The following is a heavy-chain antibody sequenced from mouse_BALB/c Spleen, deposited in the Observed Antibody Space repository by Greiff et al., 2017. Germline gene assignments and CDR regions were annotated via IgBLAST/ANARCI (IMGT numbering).Heavy chain of an antibody. Sequence: VQLQQSGPELVKPGASVKISCKASGYTFTDYNMHWVKQSHGKSLEWIGYIYPYNGGTGYNQKFKSKATLTVDNSSSTAYMELRSLTSEDSAVYYCARAITTVVALYAMDYWGQGTSVTVSS. V-gene: IGHV1S29*02. CDR3: ARAITTVVALYAMDY. CDR1: GYTFTDYN. J-gene: IGHJ4*01. CDR2: IYPYNGGT. D-gene: IGHD1-1*01.